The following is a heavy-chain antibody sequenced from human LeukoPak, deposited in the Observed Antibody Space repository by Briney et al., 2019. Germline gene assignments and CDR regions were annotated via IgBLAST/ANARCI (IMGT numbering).Heavy chain of an antibody. CDR2: IKQDGSEK. J-gene: IGHJ6*03. Sequence: GGSLRLSCAASGFTFSSYSMSWVRQAPGKGLEWVANIKQDGSEKYYVDSVKGRFTISRDNAKNSLYLQMNSLRAEDTAVYYCARDDNFYYYYMDVWGKGTTVTVSS. CDR1: GFTFSSYS. V-gene: IGHV3-7*01. CDR3: ARDDNFYYYYMDV.